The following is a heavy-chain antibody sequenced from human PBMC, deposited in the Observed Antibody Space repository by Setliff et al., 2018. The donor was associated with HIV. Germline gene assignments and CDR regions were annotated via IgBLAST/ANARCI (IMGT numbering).Heavy chain of an antibody. CDR3: ARDRSVEDVVRGVITDYSYYMDV. Sequence: GGSLRLSCAASGFTFSGAAMHWVRQAPGKGLEWVAFIRYDGSNKYYADSVKGRFSISRDNAKNSLYLQVNSLRAEDTAVYYCARDRSVEDVVRGVITDYSYYMDVWGRGTTVTVSS. V-gene: IGHV3-30*02. CDR1: GFTFSGAA. CDR2: IRYDGSNK. J-gene: IGHJ6*03. D-gene: IGHD3-10*01.